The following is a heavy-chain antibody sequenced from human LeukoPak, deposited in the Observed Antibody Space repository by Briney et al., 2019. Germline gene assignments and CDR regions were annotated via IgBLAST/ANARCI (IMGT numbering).Heavy chain of an antibody. Sequence: GSSVKVSCKASGGTFSSYAISWVRQAPGQGLEWMGEIIPIFGTASYAQKFQGRVTITADESTSTAYMELSSLRSEDTAVYYCARASFTIFGVVIDIHWFDPWGQGTLVTVSS. CDR3: ARASFTIFGVVIDIHWFDP. J-gene: IGHJ5*02. V-gene: IGHV1-69*01. D-gene: IGHD3-3*01. CDR1: GGTFSSYA. CDR2: IIPIFGTA.